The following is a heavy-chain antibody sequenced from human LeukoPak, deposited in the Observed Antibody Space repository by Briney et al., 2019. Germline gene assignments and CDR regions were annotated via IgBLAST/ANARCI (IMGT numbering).Heavy chain of an antibody. V-gene: IGHV1-58*01. Sequence: SVEVSCKASGFTFSSSAVQWVRQARGQRLEWIGWIVVGSGNTNYAQKFQERVTITRDMSTSTAYMELSSLRSEDTAVYFCAAVRAAAGMWSEPWGQGTLVTVSS. CDR1: GFTFSSSA. CDR2: IVVGSGNT. J-gene: IGHJ5*02. CDR3: AAVRAAAGMWSEP. D-gene: IGHD6-13*01.